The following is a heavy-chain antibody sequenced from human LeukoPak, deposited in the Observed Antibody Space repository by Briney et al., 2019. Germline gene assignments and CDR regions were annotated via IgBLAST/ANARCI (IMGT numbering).Heavy chain of an antibody. D-gene: IGHD1-1*01. J-gene: IGHJ5*02. CDR2: IIPILGAA. V-gene: IGHV1-69*13. CDR3: ARDNWEFDP. CDR1: GYRFYSYG. Sequence: ASVKVSCKACGYRFYSYGIRWVGQAPGQGVEGMGGIIPILGAAKYEQKFQGRVTIIAEESKRTAYMELSSVRPGDTAVYYWARDNWEFDPWGQGTLVTVSS.